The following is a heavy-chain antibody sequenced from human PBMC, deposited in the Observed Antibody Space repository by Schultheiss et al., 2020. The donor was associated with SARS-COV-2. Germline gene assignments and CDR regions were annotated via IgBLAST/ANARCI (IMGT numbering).Heavy chain of an antibody. CDR2: IYYSGST. CDR1: GGSISSGGYY. J-gene: IGHJ4*02. Sequence: SLTCTVSGGSISSGGYYWSWIRQHPGKGLEWIGYIYYSGSTYYNPSLKSRVTISVDTSKNQFSLKLSSVTAADTAVYYCARDNSSSWYGASFDYWGQGTLVTVSS. CDR3: ARDNSSSWYGASFDY. D-gene: IGHD6-13*01. V-gene: IGHV4-31*03.